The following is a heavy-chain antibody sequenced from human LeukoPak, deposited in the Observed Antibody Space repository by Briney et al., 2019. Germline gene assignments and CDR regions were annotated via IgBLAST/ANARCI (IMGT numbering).Heavy chain of an antibody. CDR2: IVVGSGIT. Sequence: ASVKVSCKASGFTFTSSAMQGVRHARGQRLERIGCIVVGSGITNYTQNLQERVTITRDMSTSTGYMELSSLRSEVTAVYYGAASDTAMDVFDYWGQGTLVTVSS. D-gene: IGHD5-18*01. J-gene: IGHJ4*02. V-gene: IGHV1-58*02. CDR3: AASDTAMDVFDY. CDR1: GFTFTSSA.